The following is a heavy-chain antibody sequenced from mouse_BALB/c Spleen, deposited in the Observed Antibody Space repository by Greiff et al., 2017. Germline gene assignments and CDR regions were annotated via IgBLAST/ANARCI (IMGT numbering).Heavy chain of an antibody. Sequence: VQLQQSGAELVRPGSSVKISCKASGYAFSSYWMNWVKQRPGRGLEWIGQIYPGDGDTNYNGKFKGKATLTADKSSSTAYMQLSSLTSEDSAVYFCARGTEYYAMDYWGQGTSVTVSS. V-gene: IGHV1-80*01. D-gene: IGHD3-3*01. J-gene: IGHJ4*01. CDR2: IYPGDGDT. CDR1: GYAFSSYW. CDR3: ARGTEYYAMDY.